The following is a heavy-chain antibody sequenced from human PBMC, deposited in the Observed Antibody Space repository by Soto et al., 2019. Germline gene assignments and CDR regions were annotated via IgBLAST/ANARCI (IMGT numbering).Heavy chain of an antibody. Sequence: QVQLVQSGAEVKKPGSSVKVSCKASGGTFSSYAISWVRQAPGQGLEWMGGIIPIFGTANYAQKFQGRVTITPGESTNNADMELSSLSSEVTAVYYCARGDIAADSADWGQGTLVTVSS. D-gene: IGHD6-13*01. V-gene: IGHV1-69*05. CDR3: ARGDIAADSAD. J-gene: IGHJ4*02. CDR1: GGTFSSYA. CDR2: IIPIFGTA.